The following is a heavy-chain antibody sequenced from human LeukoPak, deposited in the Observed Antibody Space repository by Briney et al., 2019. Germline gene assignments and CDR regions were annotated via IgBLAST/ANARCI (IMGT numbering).Heavy chain of an antibody. CDR1: GYTFTGYY. J-gene: IGHJ4*02. CDR3: ARARNYCSGGSCYYSDY. V-gene: IGHV1-2*06. Sequence: ASVTVSCKASGYTFTGYYMHWVRQAPGQGLEWMGRINPNSGGTNYAQKFQGRVTMTRDTSISTAYMELSRLRSDDTAVYYCARARNYCSGGSCYYSDYWGQGTLVTVSS. D-gene: IGHD2-15*01. CDR2: INPNSGGT.